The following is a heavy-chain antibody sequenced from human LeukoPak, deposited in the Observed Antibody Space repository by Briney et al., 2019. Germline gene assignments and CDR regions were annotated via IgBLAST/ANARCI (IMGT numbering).Heavy chain of an antibody. D-gene: IGHD3-10*01. J-gene: IGHJ4*02. CDR3: AKGSGRFGEASMDY. V-gene: IGHV3-7*03. CDR1: GFTFSSYW. Sequence: GGSLRLSCVASGFTFSSYWTSWVRQAPGKGLEWVANIRQDGGEIYYVDSVKGRFTISRDNAKNSLYLQMNSLRAEDMALYYCAKGSGRFGEASMDYWGQGTLVTVSS. CDR2: IRQDGGEI.